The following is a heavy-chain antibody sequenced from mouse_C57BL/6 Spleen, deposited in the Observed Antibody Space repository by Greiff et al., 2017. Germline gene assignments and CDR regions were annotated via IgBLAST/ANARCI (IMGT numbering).Heavy chain of an antibody. CDR3: ARDPSRAMDY. D-gene: IGHD6-1*01. Sequence: QVQLKESGAELVKPGASVKISCKASGYAFSSYWMNWVKQRPGKGLEWIGQIYPGDGDTNYNGKFKGKATLTADKSSSTAYMQLSSLTSEDSAVYFCARDPSRAMDYWGQGTSVTVSS. V-gene: IGHV1-80*01. CDR2: IYPGDGDT. CDR1: GYAFSSYW. J-gene: IGHJ4*01.